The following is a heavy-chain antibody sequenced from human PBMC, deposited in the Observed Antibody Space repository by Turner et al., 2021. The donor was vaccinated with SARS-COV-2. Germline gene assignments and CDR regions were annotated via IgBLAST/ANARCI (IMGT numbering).Heavy chain of an antibody. CDR1: GFTLSSDT. CDR3: ARGTYYYDSSVYSGTNWFDP. D-gene: IGHD3-22*01. J-gene: IGHJ5*02. CDR2: ISSSSSFI. Sequence: EVQLVESGGGLVKPGGSVRLSCAASGFTLSSDTMYWVRQAPGKGLEWVSSISSSSSFIYYADSVNGRFTISRDNAKNSLYLQMNSLRAEDTAVYYCARGTYYYDSSVYSGTNWFDPWGQGTLVTVSS. V-gene: IGHV3-21*01.